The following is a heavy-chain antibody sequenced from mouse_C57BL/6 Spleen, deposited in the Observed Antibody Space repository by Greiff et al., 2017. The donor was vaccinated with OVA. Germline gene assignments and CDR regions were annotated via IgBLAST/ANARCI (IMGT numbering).Heavy chain of an antibody. CDR3: ARGNYGSTGAMDY. CDR1: GYTFTSYW. V-gene: IGHV1-72*01. D-gene: IGHD1-1*02. Sequence: VQRVESGAELVKPGASVKLSCKASGYTFTSYWMHWVKQRPGRGLEWIGRIDPNSGGTKYNEKFKSKATLTVDKPSSTAYMQLSSLTSEDSAVYYCARGNYGSTGAMDYWGQGTSVTVSS. J-gene: IGHJ4*01. CDR2: IDPNSGGT.